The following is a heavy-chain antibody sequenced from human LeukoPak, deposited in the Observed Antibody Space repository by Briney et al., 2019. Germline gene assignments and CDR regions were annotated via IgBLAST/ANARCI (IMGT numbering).Heavy chain of an antibody. J-gene: IGHJ3*02. CDR1: GYTLTELS. CDR3: ATLLIELSAFDI. CDR2: FDPEDGET. D-gene: IGHD3-16*02. V-gene: IGHV1-24*01. Sequence: ASVKVSCKVSGYTLTELSMHWVRQAPGKGLEWMGGFDPEDGETIYAQKFQGRVTMTEDTSTDTAYMELSSLRSEDTAVYYCATLLIELSAFDIWGQGTMVTVSS.